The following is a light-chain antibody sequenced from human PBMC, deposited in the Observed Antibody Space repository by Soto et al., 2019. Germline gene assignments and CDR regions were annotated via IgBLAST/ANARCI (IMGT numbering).Light chain of an antibody. V-gene: IGKV3-11*01. J-gene: IGKJ5*01. CDR3: QQRSNWPPT. CDR1: QSISSY. CDR2: DES. Sequence: VLTQSPGTLSLSPGDSATLSCRASQSISSYLAWYQQKTGQAPRILIYDESNRATGIPDRFSGSGSGTDLNLTISRLEPEDFAVYYCQQRSNWPPTCGQGTRLEIK.